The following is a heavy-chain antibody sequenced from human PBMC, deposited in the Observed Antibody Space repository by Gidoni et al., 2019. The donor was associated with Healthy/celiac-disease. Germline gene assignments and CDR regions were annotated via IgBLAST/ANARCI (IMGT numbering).Heavy chain of an antibody. CDR3: ARVLWFGELYPLYYFDY. CDR2: IYYTGST. V-gene: IGHV4-61*01. J-gene: IGHJ4*02. D-gene: IGHD3-10*01. Sequence: QVQLQESGPGLVKPSATLSITCTVSGGSVSSGSYYWSWIRQTPGKGLEGIGYIYYTGSTNYNPSIKSLVTISVDSSKTQFSLKLSSVTAADTAVYYCARVLWFGELYPLYYFDYWGQGTLVTVSS. CDR1: GGSVSSGSYY.